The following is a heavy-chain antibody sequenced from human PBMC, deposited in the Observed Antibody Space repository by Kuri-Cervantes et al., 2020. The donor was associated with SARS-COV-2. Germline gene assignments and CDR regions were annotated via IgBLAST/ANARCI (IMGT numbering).Heavy chain of an antibody. CDR2: ISGRSSYI. V-gene: IGHV3-21*06. Sequence: GGSLRLSCAASGFTFDDYVMHWVRQAPGRGLEWVASISGRSSYIYYADSLKGRFTISRDNANNSVYLQMHGLRAEDTAVYYCARGGIVGATGSVYFDYWAQGTLVTVSS. CDR3: ARGGIVGATGSVYFDY. D-gene: IGHD1-26*01. J-gene: IGHJ4*02. CDR1: GFTFDDYV.